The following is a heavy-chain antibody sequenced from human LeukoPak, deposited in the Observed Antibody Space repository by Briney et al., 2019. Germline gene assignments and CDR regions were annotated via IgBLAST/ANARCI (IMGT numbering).Heavy chain of an antibody. D-gene: IGHD3-10*01. V-gene: IGHV3-30-3*01. CDR3: ARDFRCYGSGSYYNLADY. CDR1: GFTFSSYA. CDR2: ISYDGSNK. J-gene: IGHJ4*02. Sequence: GRSLRLSCAASGFTFSSYAMHWVRQAPGKGLEWVAVISYDGSNKYYADSVKGRFTISRDNSKNTLYLQMNSLRAEDTAVYYCARDFRCYGSGSYYNLADYWGQGTLVTVSS.